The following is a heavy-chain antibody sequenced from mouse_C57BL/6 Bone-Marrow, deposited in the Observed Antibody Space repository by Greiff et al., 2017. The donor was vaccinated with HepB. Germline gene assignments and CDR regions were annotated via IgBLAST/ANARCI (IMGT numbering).Heavy chain of an antibody. Sequence: EVKLQQSGPELVKPGASVKISCKASGYSFTGYYMNWVKQSPEKSLEWIGEINPSTGGTTYNQKFKAKATLTVDKSSSTAYMQLKSLTSEDSAVYYCARLGYYGPDYWGQGTSVTVSS. CDR3: ARLGYYGPDY. J-gene: IGHJ4*01. D-gene: IGHD1-1*01. CDR1: GYSFTGYY. V-gene: IGHV1-42*01. CDR2: INPSTGGT.